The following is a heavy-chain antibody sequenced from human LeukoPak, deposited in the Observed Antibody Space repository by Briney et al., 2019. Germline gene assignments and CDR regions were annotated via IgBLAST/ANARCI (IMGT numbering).Heavy chain of an antibody. V-gene: IGHV4-39*01. CDR2: IYYSGST. D-gene: IGHD4-23*01. CDR3: ARLNFKLRWYYFDY. CDR1: GGSISSSSYY. J-gene: IGHJ4*02. Sequence: SETLSLTRTVSGGSISSSSYYWGWIRQPPGKGLEWIGSIYYSGSTYYNPSLKSRVTISVDTSKNQFSLKLSSVTAADTAVYYCARLNFKLRWYYFDYWGQGTLVTVSS.